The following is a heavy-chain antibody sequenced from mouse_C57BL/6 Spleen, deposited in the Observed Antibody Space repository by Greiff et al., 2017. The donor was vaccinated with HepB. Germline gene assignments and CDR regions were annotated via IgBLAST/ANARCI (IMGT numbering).Heavy chain of an antibody. CDR1: GFTFNTYA. CDR3: VGDHDYGTSYEGKGYVDV. CDR2: IRSKSSNYAT. J-gene: IGHJ1*03. V-gene: IGHV10-3*01. Sequence: EVKLMESGGGLVQPKGSLKLSCAASGFTFNTYAMHWVRQAPGKGLEWVARIRSKSSNYATYYADSVKDRFTISRDDSQSMLYLQMNNLKTEDTAMYYCVGDHDYGTSYEGKGYVDVWGTGTTVTVSS. D-gene: IGHD1-1*01.